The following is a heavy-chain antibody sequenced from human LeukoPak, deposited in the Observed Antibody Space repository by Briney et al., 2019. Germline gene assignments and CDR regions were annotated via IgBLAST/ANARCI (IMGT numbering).Heavy chain of an antibody. V-gene: IGHV3-74*01. CDR1: GFTFSIYW. CDR3: AANSDYFSY. Sequence: GGSLRLSCAASGFTFSIYWMHWVRQAPGKGLLWVSHIYSDGSTTSYADSVKGRFTISRDNAKNTLYLQMHSLRAEDTAVYYCAANSDYFSYWGQGALVTVSS. CDR2: IYSDGSTT. D-gene: IGHD2-21*01. J-gene: IGHJ4*02.